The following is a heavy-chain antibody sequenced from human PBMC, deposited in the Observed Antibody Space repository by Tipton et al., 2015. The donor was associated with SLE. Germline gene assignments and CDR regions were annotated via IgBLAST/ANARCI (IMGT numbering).Heavy chain of an antibody. Sequence: SLRLSCAASGFTFSAYVMHWVRQTPGKGLEWVAVIWYDGSNKYYADSVKGRFTISRDNSKNTLYLQMNSLRPEDRAIYYCARDSSRGGGTFDYWGQGTLVTVSS. J-gene: IGHJ4*02. D-gene: IGHD3-16*01. CDR2: IWYDGSNK. V-gene: IGHV3-33*08. CDR3: ARDSSRGGGTFDY. CDR1: GFTFSAYV.